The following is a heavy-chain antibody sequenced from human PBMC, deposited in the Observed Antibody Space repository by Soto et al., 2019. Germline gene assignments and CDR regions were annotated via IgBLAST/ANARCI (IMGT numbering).Heavy chain of an antibody. J-gene: IGHJ4*02. CDR3: ARGGYCSGGSCYFDY. CDR1: GGSISSYY. CDR2: IYYSGST. V-gene: IGHV4-59*01. Sequence: SETLSLTCTVSGGSISSYYWSWIRQPPGKGLEWIGYIYYSGSTNYNPSLKSRVTISVDTSKNQFSLKLSSVTAADTAVYYCARGGYCSGGSCYFDYWGQGTLVTVSS. D-gene: IGHD2-15*01.